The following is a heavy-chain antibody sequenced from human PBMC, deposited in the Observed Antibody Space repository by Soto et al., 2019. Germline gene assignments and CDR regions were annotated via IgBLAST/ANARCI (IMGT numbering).Heavy chain of an antibody. CDR2: ISAYNGNT. CDR1: GYTFTSYG. CDR3: ARVKARELRKYYYGMDV. V-gene: IGHV1-18*01. D-gene: IGHD1-7*01. J-gene: IGHJ6*02. Sequence: QVQLVQSGAEVKKPGASVKVSCKASGYTFTSYGISWVRQAPGQGLEWMGWISAYNGNTNYAQKLQGRVTMTTDTSPSTAYMELRSLRSDDTAVYYCARVKARELRKYYYGMDVWGQGTTVTVS.